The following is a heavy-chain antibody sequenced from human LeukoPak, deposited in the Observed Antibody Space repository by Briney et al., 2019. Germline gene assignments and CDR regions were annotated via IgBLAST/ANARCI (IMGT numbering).Heavy chain of an antibody. Sequence: PSETLSLTCTVSGGSISSSSYYWGWIRQPPGKGLEWIGRIYYSGSTYYNPSLKSRVTISVDTSKNQFSLKLSSVTAADTAVCYCARQGSIVVVPANRFDPWGQGTLVTVSS. J-gene: IGHJ5*02. CDR3: ARQGSIVVVPANRFDP. CDR1: GGSISSSSYY. D-gene: IGHD2-2*01. V-gene: IGHV4-39*01. CDR2: IYYSGST.